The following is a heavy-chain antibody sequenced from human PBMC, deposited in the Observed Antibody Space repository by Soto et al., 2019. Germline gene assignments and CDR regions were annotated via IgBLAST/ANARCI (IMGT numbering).Heavy chain of an antibody. CDR3: ALSSYRHYYDSSGYYNYYGMDV. CDR1: GYSFTSYW. Sequence: GESLKISCKGSGYSFTSYWIGWVRQMPGKGLEWMGIIYPGDSDTRYSPSFQGQVTISADKSISTAYLQWSSLKASDTAMYYCALSSYRHYYDSSGYYNYYGMDVWGQGTTVTVSS. J-gene: IGHJ6*02. CDR2: IYPGDSDT. D-gene: IGHD3-22*01. V-gene: IGHV5-51*01.